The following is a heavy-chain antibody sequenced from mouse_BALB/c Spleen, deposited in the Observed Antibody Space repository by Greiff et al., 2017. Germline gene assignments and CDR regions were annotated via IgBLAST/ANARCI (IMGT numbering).Heavy chain of an antibody. CDR1: GYSITSGYY. Sequence: VQLQESGPGLVKPSQSLSLTCSVTGYSITSGYYWNWIRQFPGNKLEWMGYISYDGSNNYNPSLKNRISITRDTSKNQFFLKLNSVTTEDTATYYCARWGMDYWGQGTSVTVSS. CDR3: ARWGMDY. CDR2: ISYDGSN. J-gene: IGHJ4*01. V-gene: IGHV3-6*02.